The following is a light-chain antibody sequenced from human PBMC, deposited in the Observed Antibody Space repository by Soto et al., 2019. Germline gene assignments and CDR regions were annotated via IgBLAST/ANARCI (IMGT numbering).Light chain of an antibody. Sequence: DIVMTQSPESLPVSLGERATINCKSSQSVLYSSNNKNYLVWYQQKRGQPPRMIVSWASIRASGVPERFSGGGSGTDSTLTISSLQAEDVAVYYCQQYFSPPFTFGPGTKVEIK. J-gene: IGKJ3*01. CDR2: WAS. CDR1: QSVLYSSNNKNY. V-gene: IGKV4-1*01. CDR3: QQYFSPPFT.